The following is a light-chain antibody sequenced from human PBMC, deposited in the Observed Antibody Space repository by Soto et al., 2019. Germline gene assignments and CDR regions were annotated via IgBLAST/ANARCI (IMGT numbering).Light chain of an antibody. CDR1: QSVSSSY. CDR3: QHYSSSPPAIT. J-gene: IGKJ5*01. CDR2: GAS. Sequence: EIVLTQSPGTLSLSPGERATRSCRASQSVSSSYLAWYQQQPGQAPRLLIYGASSRATGIPDRFSGSGSGTDFTLTISRLEPEDFAVYYCQHYSSSPPAITFGQGTRLEIK. V-gene: IGKV3-20*01.